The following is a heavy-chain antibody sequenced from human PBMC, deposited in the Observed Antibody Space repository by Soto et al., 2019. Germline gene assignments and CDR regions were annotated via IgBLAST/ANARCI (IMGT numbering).Heavy chain of an antibody. Sequence: SETLSLTCTVSGGSISSYYWSWIRQPPGKGLDWIGYIYYSGSTNYNPSLKSRVTISVDTSRNQFSLRLSSVTAADTAVYYCARGDCSGGSCYYYYYMDVWGKGTTVTVSS. CDR3: ARGDCSGGSCYYYYYMDV. J-gene: IGHJ6*03. D-gene: IGHD2-15*01. CDR2: IYYSGST. V-gene: IGHV4-59*01. CDR1: GGSISSYY.